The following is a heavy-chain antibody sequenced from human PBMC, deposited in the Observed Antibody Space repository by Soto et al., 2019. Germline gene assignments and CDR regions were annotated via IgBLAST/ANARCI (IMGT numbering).Heavy chain of an antibody. CDR3: ARGDYGYLSYYYYYGMDV. J-gene: IGHJ6*02. CDR1: GGSISSYY. D-gene: IGHD4-17*01. Sequence: QVQLQESGPGLVKPSETLSLTCTVSGGSISSYYWSWIRQPPGKGLEWIGYIYYSGSTNYNPSLKSRVTISVDTSKNQFSLKLSSVTAADTAVYYCARGDYGYLSYYYYYGMDVWGQGTTVTVSS. CDR2: IYYSGST. V-gene: IGHV4-59*01.